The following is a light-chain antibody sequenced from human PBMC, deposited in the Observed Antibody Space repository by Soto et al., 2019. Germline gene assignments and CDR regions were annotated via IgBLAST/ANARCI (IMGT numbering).Light chain of an antibody. Sequence: ENELTQSPGTLSLSPGERATLSCRASQSVRSNYVAWYQQKPGQAPRLLISGASSMATGIPDRFSGSGSETDFTLTISRLEPEDFALYYCQQYGSSPITFGQGTRLDIK. CDR3: QQYGSSPIT. V-gene: IGKV3-20*01. CDR2: GAS. J-gene: IGKJ5*01. CDR1: QSVRSNY.